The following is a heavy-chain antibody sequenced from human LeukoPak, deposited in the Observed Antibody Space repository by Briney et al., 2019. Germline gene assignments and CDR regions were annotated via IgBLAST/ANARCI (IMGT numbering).Heavy chain of an antibody. V-gene: IGHV3-21*01. D-gene: IGHD3-16*01. Sequence: GGSLSLSCAASGFTFSSHSMNWVRQAPGKGLEWVSSISSSGSYIYYADSVKGRFTISRDNAKNSLYLQMNSLRAEDTAVYYCARDLPGGYGMDVWGQGTTVTVSS. J-gene: IGHJ6*02. CDR1: GFTFSSHS. CDR3: ARDLPGGYGMDV. CDR2: ISSSGSYI.